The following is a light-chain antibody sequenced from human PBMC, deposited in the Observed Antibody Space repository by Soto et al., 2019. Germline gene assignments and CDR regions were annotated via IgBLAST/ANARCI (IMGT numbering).Light chain of an antibody. V-gene: IGKV3-11*01. CDR2: DVS. Sequence: EIVLTQSPATLSLSPGERATLSCRASQSVRSNLAWYQHKPGQAPRLLIYDVSNRATGIPGGFSGSGFGTDFTLTISNVEPEDFAVYYCQQRYNWPWTFGQGAKVEIK. CDR1: QSVRSN. CDR3: QQRYNWPWT. J-gene: IGKJ1*01.